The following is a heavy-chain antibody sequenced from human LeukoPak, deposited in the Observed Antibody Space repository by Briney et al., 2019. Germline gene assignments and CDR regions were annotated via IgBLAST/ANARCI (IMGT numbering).Heavy chain of an antibody. J-gene: IGHJ4*02. V-gene: IGHV4-4*07. CDR2: IYSSGST. CDR3: ARYMDSGSALDY. D-gene: IGHD1-26*01. Sequence: PSETLSPTCTVSGGSISSYYWSWIRQPAGKGLEWIGRIYSSGSTNYNPSLKSRVTMSVDTSKNQFSLMLSSVTAADTAVYYCARYMDSGSALDYWGQGTLVTVSS. CDR1: GGSISSYY.